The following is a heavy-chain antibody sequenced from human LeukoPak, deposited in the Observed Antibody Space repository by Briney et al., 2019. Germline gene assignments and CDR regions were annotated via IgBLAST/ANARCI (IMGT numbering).Heavy chain of an antibody. Sequence: GGSLRLSCAASGFTFSSSAMSWVRQAPGKGLEWVSAISNNGGYTYYADSVQGRFTISRDSSKNTLFLQMNDLTVEDTARYYCARRPGNWGQGILVTVSS. J-gene: IGHJ4*02. CDR3: ARRPGN. CDR1: GFTFSSSA. D-gene: IGHD1-14*01. V-gene: IGHV3-23*01. CDR2: ISNNGGYT.